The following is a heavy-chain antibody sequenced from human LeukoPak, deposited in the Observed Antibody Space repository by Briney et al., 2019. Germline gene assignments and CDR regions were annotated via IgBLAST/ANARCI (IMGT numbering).Heavy chain of an antibody. J-gene: IGHJ3*02. CDR1: GGSISSGAYY. CDR2: IYYSGST. CDR3: ARYTMVVTPNAFDI. D-gene: IGHD4-23*01. Sequence: SETLSLTCTVSGGSISSGAYYWSWIRQHPGWGLEWIGYIYYSGSTYYNPSLKSRVAISVDTSENQFSLRLSSVTAADTAVYYCARYTMVVTPNAFDIWGQGTMVTVSS. V-gene: IGHV4-31*03.